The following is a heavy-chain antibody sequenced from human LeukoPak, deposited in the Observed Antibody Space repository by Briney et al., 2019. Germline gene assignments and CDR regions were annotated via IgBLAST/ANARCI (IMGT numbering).Heavy chain of an antibody. V-gene: IGHV3-66*01. CDR2: IYSGGST. J-gene: IGHJ6*03. D-gene: IGHD4-17*01. Sequence: PGGSLRLSCAASGFTVSSNYMSWVRQAPGKGLEWVSVIYSGGSTYYADSVKGRFTISRDNSKNTLYLQMNSLRAEDTAVYYCARALTTVTHSYYYYMDVWGKGTTVTISS. CDR3: ARALTTVTHSYYYYMDV. CDR1: GFTVSSNY.